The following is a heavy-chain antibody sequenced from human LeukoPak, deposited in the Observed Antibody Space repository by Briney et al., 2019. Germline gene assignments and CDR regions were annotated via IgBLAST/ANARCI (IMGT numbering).Heavy chain of an antibody. D-gene: IGHD6-19*01. CDR1: GFTFSSYW. V-gene: IGHV3-74*01. CDR2: INSDGSNT. CDR3: ARALIAVSATA. Sequence: GGSLRLSCAASGFTFSSYWMHWVRQVPGKGLVWVSRINSDGSNTRYADSVKGRFTISRDNAKNTLYLQMNSLRAEDTAVCYCARALIAVSATAWGQGILVTVSS. J-gene: IGHJ5*02.